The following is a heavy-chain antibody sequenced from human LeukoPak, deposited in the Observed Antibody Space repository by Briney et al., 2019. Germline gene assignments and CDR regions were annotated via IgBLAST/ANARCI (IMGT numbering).Heavy chain of an antibody. D-gene: IGHD2-2*02. CDR3: ARNRGCSSTSCYTRMDV. V-gene: IGHV3-23*01. Sequence: GGSLRLSCAASGFTFSNYAMSWVRQAPGKGLEWVSAISGSGGSTYYADSVKGRFTISRDNSKNTLYLQMNSLRAEDTAVYYCARNRGCSSTSCYTRMDVWGQGTTVTVSS. J-gene: IGHJ6*02. CDR1: GFTFSNYA. CDR2: ISGSGGST.